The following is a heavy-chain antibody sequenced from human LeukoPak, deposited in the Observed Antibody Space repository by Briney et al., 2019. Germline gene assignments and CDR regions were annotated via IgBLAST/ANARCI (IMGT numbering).Heavy chain of an antibody. CDR2: INAGNGNT. CDR3: ARVGYCGGSCYSDQFGWFDP. V-gene: IGHV1-3*01. J-gene: IGHJ5*02. D-gene: IGHD2-15*01. CDR1: GYTFTSYA. Sequence: ASVKVSCKASGYTFTSYAMHWVRQAPGQRLEWMGWINAGNGNTKYSQKFQGRVTITRDTSASTAYMELSSLRSEDTAVYYCARVGYCGGSCYSDQFGWFDPWGQGTLVTVSS.